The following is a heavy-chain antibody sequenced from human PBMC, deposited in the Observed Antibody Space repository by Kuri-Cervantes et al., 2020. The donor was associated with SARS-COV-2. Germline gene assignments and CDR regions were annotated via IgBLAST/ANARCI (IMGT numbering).Heavy chain of an antibody. V-gene: IGHV3-33*08. D-gene: IGHD5-12*01. Sequence: GGSLRLSCAASGFTFSSYGMHWVRQAPGKGLEWVAVIWYDGSNKYYADSVKGRFTISRDNSKNTLYLQMNSLRAEDTAVYYCALAQGSGYEAFDYWGQGTLVTVSS. CDR3: ALAQGSGYEAFDY. CDR1: GFTFSSYG. CDR2: IWYDGSNK. J-gene: IGHJ4*02.